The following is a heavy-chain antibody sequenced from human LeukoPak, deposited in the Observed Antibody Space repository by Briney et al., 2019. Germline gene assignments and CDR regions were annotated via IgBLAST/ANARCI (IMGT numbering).Heavy chain of an antibody. CDR3: ARVAMRYSRYNWFDP. CDR2: IIPIFGTA. V-gene: IGHV1-69*06. J-gene: IGHJ5*02. CDR1: GGTFSSYA. Sequence: SVKVSCKASGGTFSSYAISWVRQAPGQGLEWMGGIIPIFGTANYAQKFQGRVTIAADKSTSTAYMELSSLRSEDTAVYYCARVAMRYSRYNWFDPWGQGTLVTVSS. D-gene: IGHD2-2*01.